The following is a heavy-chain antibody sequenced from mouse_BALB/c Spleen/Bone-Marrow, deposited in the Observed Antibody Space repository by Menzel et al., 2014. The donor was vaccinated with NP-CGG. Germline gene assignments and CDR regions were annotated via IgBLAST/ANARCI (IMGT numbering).Heavy chain of an antibody. CDR3: ATDGYYVRFAY. CDR2: IWSGGST. CDR1: GFSLTSYG. J-gene: IGHJ3*01. V-gene: IGHV2-2*02. Sequence: QVHVKQSGPGLVQPSQSLSITCTISGFSLTSYGVHWVRQSPGKGLEWLGVIWSGGSTDYNAAFISRLSISKDNSKSQVFFKMNSLQANDTAIYYCATDGYYVRFAYWGQGTLVTVSA. D-gene: IGHD2-3*01.